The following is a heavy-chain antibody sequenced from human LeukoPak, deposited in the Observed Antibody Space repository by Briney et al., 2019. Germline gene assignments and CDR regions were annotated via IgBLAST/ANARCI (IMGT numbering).Heavy chain of an antibody. CDR3: AKGGAMVPTIDY. CDR2: IIPIFGTS. D-gene: IGHD4/OR15-4a*01. CDR1: GGTFISYA. J-gene: IGHJ4*02. V-gene: IGHV1-69*05. Sequence: ASVKVSCKASGGTFISYAFSWVRQAPGQGLEWMGRIIPIFGTSNYAQKFQGRVTMTIDTSTTTTYMDLSSLTSDDTAIYYCAKGGAMVPTIDYWGQGTLVTVSS.